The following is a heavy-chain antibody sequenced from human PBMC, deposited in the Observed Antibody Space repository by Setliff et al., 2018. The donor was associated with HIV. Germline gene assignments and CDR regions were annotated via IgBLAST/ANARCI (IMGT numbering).Heavy chain of an antibody. CDR2: IIPIFGTA. CDR3: ARGGSITMIVVVPWALDI. CDR1: GGTFSSYA. Sequence: SVKVSCKASGGTFSSYAISWVRQAPGQGLEWMGGIIPIFGTANYAQKFQGRVTITADESTSTAYMELSSLRSEDTAVYYCARGGSITMIVVVPWALDIWGQGTMVTVSS. D-gene: IGHD3-22*01. V-gene: IGHV1-69*13. J-gene: IGHJ3*02.